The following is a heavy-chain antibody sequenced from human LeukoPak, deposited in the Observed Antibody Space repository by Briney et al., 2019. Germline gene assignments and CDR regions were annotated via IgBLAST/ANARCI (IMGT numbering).Heavy chain of an antibody. D-gene: IGHD2-2*01. CDR1: GGSFSGYY. V-gene: IGHV4-34*01. CDR3: ARRRLGYCSSTSCSGFGGYFDY. J-gene: IGHJ4*02. CDR2: INHSGST. Sequence: PSETLSLTCAVYGGSFSGYYWSWIRQPPGKGLEWIGEINHSGSTNYNPSLKSRVTISVDTSKNQFSLKQSSVTAADTAVYYCARRRLGYCSSTSCSGFGGYFDYWGQGTLVTVSS.